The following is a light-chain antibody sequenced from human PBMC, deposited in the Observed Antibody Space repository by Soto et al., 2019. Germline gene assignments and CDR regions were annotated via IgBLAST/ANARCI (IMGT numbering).Light chain of an antibody. CDR1: QGVSTS. CDR3: QQAKNFPWT. J-gene: IGKJ1*01. CDR2: AAS. Sequence: DIPMTQAPFSVSASAGDRVTITCRASQGVSTSLAWYQQKPGKAPKLLIYAASSLQSGVPSRFSGSGSGTEFTLTISSLQPEDFATYYCQQAKNFPWTFGQGTKVEIK. V-gene: IGKV1-12*01.